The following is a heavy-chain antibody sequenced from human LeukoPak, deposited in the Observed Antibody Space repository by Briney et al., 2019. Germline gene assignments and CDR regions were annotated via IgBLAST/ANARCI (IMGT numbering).Heavy chain of an antibody. CDR1: GFTFSSYG. V-gene: IGHV3-30*02. CDR2: IRYDGSNK. J-gene: IGHJ4*02. CDR3: TKDDGYYDSSGSFLFDS. D-gene: IGHD3-22*01. Sequence: GGSLRLSCAASGFTFSSYGMHWVRQAPGKGLEWVAFIRYDGSNKYYADSVKGRFTISRDNSKNTLYLQMNSLRAEDTAVYYCTKDDGYYDSSGSFLFDSWGQGTLVTVSS.